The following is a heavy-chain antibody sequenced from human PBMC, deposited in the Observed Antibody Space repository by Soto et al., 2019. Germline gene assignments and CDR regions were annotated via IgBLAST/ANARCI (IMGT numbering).Heavy chain of an antibody. V-gene: IGHV3-33*01. CDR3: VRGSGSETTCLQGHWLDP. Sequence: QVQLVESGGGVVQPGRSLRLSCVASGFTFSSHGMHWVRQAPGKGLEWVAVIWYDGSNKYYGDSVKGRFTISRDDSKDTLYRQMSSLRAEDTAVYFCVRGSGSETTCLQGHWLDPWGQGTLVTVSS. CDR2: IWYDGSNK. D-gene: IGHD2-21*01. J-gene: IGHJ5*02. CDR1: GFTFSSHG.